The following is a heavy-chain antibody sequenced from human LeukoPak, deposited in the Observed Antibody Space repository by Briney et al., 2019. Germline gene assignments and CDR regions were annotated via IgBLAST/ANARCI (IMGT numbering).Heavy chain of an antibody. CDR1: GFTFSSYE. J-gene: IGHJ6*04. Sequence: GSLRLSCAASGFTFSSYEMNWVRQPPGKGLEWIGEINHSGSTNYNPSLKSRVTISVDTSKNQFSLKLSSVTAADTAVYYCAALGRKLYYPVWGKGTTVTVSS. V-gene: IGHV4-34*08. CDR2: INHSGST. D-gene: IGHD2-8*01. CDR3: AALGRKLYYPV.